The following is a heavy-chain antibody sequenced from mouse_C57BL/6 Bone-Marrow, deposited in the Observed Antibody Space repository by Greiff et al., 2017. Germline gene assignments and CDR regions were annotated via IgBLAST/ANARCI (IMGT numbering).Heavy chain of an antibody. J-gene: IGHJ1*03. CDR1: GYTFTSYG. CDR3: ARSGYYGSSYGGYFDV. CDR2: IYPRSGNT. Sequence: QVQLQQSGAELARPGASVKLSCKASGYTFTSYGISWVKQRTGQGLEWIGEIYPRSGNTYYNEKFKGKATLTADKSSSTAYMGLRSLTSEDSAVYFCARSGYYGSSYGGYFDVWGTGTTVTVSS. V-gene: IGHV1-81*01. D-gene: IGHD1-1*01.